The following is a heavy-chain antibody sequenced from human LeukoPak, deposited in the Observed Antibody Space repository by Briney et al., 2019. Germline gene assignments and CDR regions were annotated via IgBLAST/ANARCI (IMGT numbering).Heavy chain of an antibody. V-gene: IGHV3-13*01. J-gene: IGHJ6*02. CDR3: ARVHPGFGVARRRYGMDV. D-gene: IGHD3-3*01. Sequence: GGSLRLSCAASGFTFSSYDMHWVRQATGKGLEWVSAIGTAGDTYYPGSVKGRFTISRENAKNSLYLQMNSLRAGDTAVYYCARVHPGFGVARRRYGMDVWGQGTTVTVSS. CDR2: IGTAGDT. CDR1: GFTFSSYD.